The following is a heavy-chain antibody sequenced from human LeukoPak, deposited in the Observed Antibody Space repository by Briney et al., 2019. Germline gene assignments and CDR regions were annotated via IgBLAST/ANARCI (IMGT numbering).Heavy chain of an antibody. Sequence: GGSLRLSCAASGFTFSSYSVNWVRQAPGKGLEWVSSISSGGSYIYYADSVKGRFTISRDNAKNSLYLQVNSLRAEDTAVYYCARDGGYCSGTRCHKAFDIWGQGTMVTVSS. CDR3: ARDGGYCSGTRCHKAFDI. CDR1: GFTFSSYS. CDR2: ISSGGSYI. D-gene: IGHD2-2*02. J-gene: IGHJ3*02. V-gene: IGHV3-21*01.